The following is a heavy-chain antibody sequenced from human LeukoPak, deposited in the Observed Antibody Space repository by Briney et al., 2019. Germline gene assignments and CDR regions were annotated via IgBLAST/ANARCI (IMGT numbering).Heavy chain of an antibody. D-gene: IGHD2-2*01. Sequence: SETLSLTCTVSGGSISSYYWSWIRQPPGKGLEWIRYVYYSGSTNYNPSLKSRVTISVDTSKNQFSLKLSSVTAADTAVYYCARSRCSSTSCYSYGMDVWGQGTTVTVSS. CDR2: VYYSGST. V-gene: IGHV4-59*01. CDR3: ARSRCSSTSCYSYGMDV. J-gene: IGHJ6*02. CDR1: GGSISSYY.